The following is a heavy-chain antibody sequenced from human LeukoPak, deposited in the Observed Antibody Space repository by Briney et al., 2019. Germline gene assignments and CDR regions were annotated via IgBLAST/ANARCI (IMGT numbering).Heavy chain of an antibody. V-gene: IGHV4-59*01. J-gene: IGHJ4*02. CDR1: GGSISSYY. CDR3: ASTSDYSSSWIDFDY. CDR2: IYDSGST. Sequence: SETLSLTCTVSGGSISSYYWSWIRRPPGKGLEWIGYIYDSGSTNYNPSLKSRVTISVDTSKNQFSLKLSSVTAADTAVYYCASTSDYSSSWIDFDYWGQGTLVTVSS. D-gene: IGHD6-13*01.